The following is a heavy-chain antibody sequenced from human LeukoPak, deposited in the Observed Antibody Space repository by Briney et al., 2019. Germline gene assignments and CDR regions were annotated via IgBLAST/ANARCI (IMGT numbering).Heavy chain of an antibody. V-gene: IGHV1-2*06. D-gene: IGHD6-6*01. CDR2: INPNSGGT. J-gene: IGHJ4*02. CDR3: ARAPLAARPGY. Sequence: ASVKVSCKASGYTFTGYYMHWVRQAPGQGLEWVGRINPNSGGTNYAQKFQGRVTMTRDTSISTAYMELSRLRSDGTAVYYCARAPLAARPGYWGQGTLVTVSS. CDR1: GYTFTGYY.